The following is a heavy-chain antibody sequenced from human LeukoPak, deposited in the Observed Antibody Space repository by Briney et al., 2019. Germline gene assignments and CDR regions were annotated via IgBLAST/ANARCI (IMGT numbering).Heavy chain of an antibody. D-gene: IGHD5-24*01. J-gene: IGHJ4*02. CDR2: IYYSGRT. Sequence: SETLSLTCTVSGGSISSYYWSWIRQPPGKGLEWIGYIYYSGRTNYNPSLKSRVTISVDTSKNQFSLKLSSVTAADTAVYYCATFGYFGRDGYNYYFDYWGQGTLVTVSS. V-gene: IGHV4-59*01. CDR1: GGSISSYY. CDR3: ATFGYFGRDGYNYYFDY.